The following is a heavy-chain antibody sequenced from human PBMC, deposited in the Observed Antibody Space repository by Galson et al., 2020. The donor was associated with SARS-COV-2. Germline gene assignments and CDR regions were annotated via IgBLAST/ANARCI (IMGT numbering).Heavy chain of an antibody. CDR1: GFSFSNYA. D-gene: IGHD3-16*01. Sequence: GESLKISCTASGFSFSNYAMHWVRQAPGKGLEYVSAISGNGGSKYHAESLKGRFTIARDNSKNTLYLQMSSLRVEDTAVYYCVKGGGYYHDWLDYWFFDLWGRGTLVSVSS. CDR2: ISGNGGSK. CDR3: VKGGGYYHDWLDYWFFDL. V-gene: IGHV3-64D*09. J-gene: IGHJ2*01.